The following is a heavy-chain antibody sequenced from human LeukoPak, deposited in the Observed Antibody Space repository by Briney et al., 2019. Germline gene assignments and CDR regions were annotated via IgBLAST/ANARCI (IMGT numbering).Heavy chain of an antibody. J-gene: IGHJ4*02. Sequence: SQTLSLTCTVSGGSISSGGYYWSWIRQHPGKGLEWIGYIYYSGSTYYNPSLKSRVTTSVDTSKNQFSLKLSSVTAEDTAVYYCAALAQWELRFDYWGQGTLVTVSS. D-gene: IGHD1-26*01. CDR2: IYYSGST. CDR1: GGSISSGGYY. CDR3: AALAQWELRFDY. V-gene: IGHV4-31*03.